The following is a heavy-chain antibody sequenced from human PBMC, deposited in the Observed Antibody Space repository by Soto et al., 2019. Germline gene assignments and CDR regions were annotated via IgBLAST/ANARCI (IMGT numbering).Heavy chain of an antibody. CDR2: INHSGST. CDR3: AREPVAGVFDY. J-gene: IGHJ4*02. V-gene: IGHV4-34*01. D-gene: IGHD6-19*01. Sequence: SETLSLTCAVYGGSFSGYYWSWIRQPPGKGLEWIGEINHSGSTNYNPSLKSRVTISVDKSKNQFSLKLSSVTAADTAVYYCAREPVAGVFDYWGQGTLVTVSS. CDR1: GGSFSGYY.